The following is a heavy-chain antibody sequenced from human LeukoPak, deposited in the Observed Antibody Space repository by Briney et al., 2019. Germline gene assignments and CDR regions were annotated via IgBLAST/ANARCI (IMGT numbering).Heavy chain of an antibody. CDR2: ISYYGSNR. CDR1: GLTFSSQG. J-gene: IGHJ4*02. V-gene: IGHV3-30*03. D-gene: IGHD4-17*01. CDR3: ARGAATGTTYSCFDL. Sequence: GGSLRLAFGASGLTFSSQGFPWGRQAPGKGLEWVAVISYYGSNRHYAGAVKGRFTMSIDNSKNTLYLQMNSLRVEATAVYYCARGAATGTTYSCFDLSGQGTLVTLSS.